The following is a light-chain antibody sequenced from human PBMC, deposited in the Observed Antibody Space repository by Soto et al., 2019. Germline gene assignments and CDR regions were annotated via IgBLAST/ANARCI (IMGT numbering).Light chain of an antibody. CDR1: QSISNW. Sequence: DIQMTQSPSTLSASVGHSVTITCRASQSISNWLAWYQQKPGKAPNLLISDASSLQSGVPSRFSGSGSGTDFTLTISSLQPDDFATYYCQQYNSYPWTFGQGTKVEVK. J-gene: IGKJ1*01. CDR2: DAS. V-gene: IGKV1-5*01. CDR3: QQYNSYPWT.